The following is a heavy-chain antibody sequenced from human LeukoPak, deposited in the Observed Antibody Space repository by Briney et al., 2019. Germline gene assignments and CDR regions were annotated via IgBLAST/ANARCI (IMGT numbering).Heavy chain of an antibody. Sequence: GGSLRLSCAASGFTFSSYSMNWVRQAPGKGLEWVANIKQDGSEKYYVDSVKGRFTISRDNAKNSLYLQMNSLRAEDTAVYYCARGPIAAAAADYWGQGTLVTVSS. CDR3: ARGPIAAAAADY. CDR2: IKQDGSEK. CDR1: GFTFSSYS. D-gene: IGHD6-13*01. J-gene: IGHJ4*02. V-gene: IGHV3-7*03.